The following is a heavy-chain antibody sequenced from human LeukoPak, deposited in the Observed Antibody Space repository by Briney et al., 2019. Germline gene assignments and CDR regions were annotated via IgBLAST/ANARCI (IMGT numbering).Heavy chain of an antibody. CDR2: IYHSGST. Sequence: GSLRLSCAASGFTFSSYAMHWVRQPPGKGLEWIGEIYHSGSTNYNPSLKSRVTISVDKSKNQFSLKLSSVTAADTAVYYCAIYVWGSYRLDYWGQGTLVTVSS. CDR3: AIYVWGSYRLDY. J-gene: IGHJ4*02. D-gene: IGHD3-16*02. CDR1: GFTFSSYA. V-gene: IGHV4-4*02.